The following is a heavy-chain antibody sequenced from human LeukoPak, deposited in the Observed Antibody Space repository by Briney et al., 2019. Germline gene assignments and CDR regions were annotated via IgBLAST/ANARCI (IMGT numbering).Heavy chain of an antibody. CDR1: AGTFSGYY. J-gene: IGHJ6*02. V-gene: IGHV4-34*08. D-gene: IGHD2-15*01. Sequence: PSETLSFTCAVYAGTFSGYYWSWIRQPPGKGLEWIGEINHSGSTNYNPYLKRRDNISVDTSKNQFSLKLSSVTAADTAVYYCAVAPGYCSGGSCYSGSGYYYGMDVWGQGTTVTVSS. CDR3: AVAPGYCSGGSCYSGSGYYYGMDV. CDR2: INHSGST.